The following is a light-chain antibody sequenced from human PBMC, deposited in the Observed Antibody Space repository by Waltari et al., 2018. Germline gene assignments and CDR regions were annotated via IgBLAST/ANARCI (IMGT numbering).Light chain of an antibody. J-gene: IGKJ1*01. CDR1: QSRLHSNGNNY. Sequence: DIVVTQSPLSLPVTPGEPASISCRSRQSRLHSNGNNYLDWYLQKPGQSPQLLIYLGSNRASGVPDRFSGSGSGTDFTLKISRVEAEDVGVYYCMQSLQGLWTFGQGTRVEIK. CDR3: MQSLQGLWT. CDR2: LGS. V-gene: IGKV2-28*01.